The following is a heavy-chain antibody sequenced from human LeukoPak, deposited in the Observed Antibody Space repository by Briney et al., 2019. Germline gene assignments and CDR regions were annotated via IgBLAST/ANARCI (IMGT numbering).Heavy chain of an antibody. Sequence: PGGSLRLSCAASGFTFGSYWMNWVRQAPGKGLEWVANIKKDGSERYYVDSVKGRFTISRDNTKKSLYLQMNTLRAEDTAVYYCARDLAGPPQEAFDIWGQGTMVTVSS. V-gene: IGHV3-7*01. CDR2: IKKDGSER. CDR3: ARDLAGPPQEAFDI. J-gene: IGHJ3*02. CDR1: GFTFGSYW.